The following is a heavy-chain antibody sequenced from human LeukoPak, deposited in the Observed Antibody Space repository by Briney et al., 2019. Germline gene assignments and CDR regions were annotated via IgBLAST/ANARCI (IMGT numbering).Heavy chain of an antibody. CDR3: ARVPITMVRGVTSGYNWFDP. Sequence: GASVKVSCKASGYTFTSYGISWVRQAPGQGLEWMGIINPSGGSTSYAQKFQGRVTMTRDTSTSTVYMELSSLRSEDTAVYYCARVPITMVRGVTSGYNWFDPWGQGTLVTVSS. D-gene: IGHD3-10*01. V-gene: IGHV1-46*01. J-gene: IGHJ5*02. CDR1: GYTFTSYG. CDR2: INPSGGST.